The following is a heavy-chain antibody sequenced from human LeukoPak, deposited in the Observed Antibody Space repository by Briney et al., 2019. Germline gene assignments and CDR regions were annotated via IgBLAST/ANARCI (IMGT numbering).Heavy chain of an antibody. CDR3: ARAVYDFWSGYPHWFDY. CDR1: GGSFSGYY. D-gene: IGHD3-3*01. Sequence: SETLSLTCAVYGGSFSGYYWSWIRQPPGKGLEWIGEINHSRSTNYNPSLKSRVTISIDTSKNQFSLKLSSVTAADTAVYYCARAVYDFWSGYPHWFDYWGQGTLVTVSS. V-gene: IGHV4-34*01. J-gene: IGHJ4*02. CDR2: INHSRST.